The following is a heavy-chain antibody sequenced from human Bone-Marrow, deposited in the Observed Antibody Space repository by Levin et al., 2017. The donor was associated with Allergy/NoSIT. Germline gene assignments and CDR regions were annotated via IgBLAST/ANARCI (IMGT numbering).Heavy chain of an antibody. J-gene: IGHJ4*02. D-gene: IGHD2-2*01. CDR1: GFTFSSYR. Sequence: GGSLRLSCAASGFTFSSYRMSWVRKAPGKGLEWVANIKQDGSEKYYVDSVKGRFTISRDNAKNSLYLQMNSLRAEDTAVYYCASTLSDIVVVPAAINLDYWGQGTLVTVSS. V-gene: IGHV3-7*01. CDR2: IKQDGSEK. CDR3: ASTLSDIVVVPAAINLDY.